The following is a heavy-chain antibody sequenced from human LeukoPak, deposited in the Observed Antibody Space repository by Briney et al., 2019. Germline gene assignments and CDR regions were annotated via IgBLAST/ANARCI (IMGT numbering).Heavy chain of an antibody. Sequence: HPGGSLRLSCEAFGFTFSTYGMHWVRQAPGKGLEWVAVIWYDGSNKNYADSVKGRFTISRDNSKNTLYLQMNSLRAEDTAVYYCARGGRTTWHGMDVWGQGTTVTVSS. CDR2: IWYDGSNK. V-gene: IGHV3-33*01. CDR3: ARGGRTTWHGMDV. CDR1: GFTFSTYG. J-gene: IGHJ6*02. D-gene: IGHD4-17*01.